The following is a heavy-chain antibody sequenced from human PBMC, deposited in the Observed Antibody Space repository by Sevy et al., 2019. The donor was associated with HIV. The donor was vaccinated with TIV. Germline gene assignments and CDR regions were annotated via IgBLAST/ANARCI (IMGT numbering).Heavy chain of an antibody. J-gene: IGHJ3*01. CDR1: GYSFTAHW. D-gene: IGHD2-15*01. CDR2: LFPGNCDV. CDR3: ARGGHLSLDAFDV. Sequence: GESLKISCQASGYSFTAHWIGWVRQMPGKGLEWLGILFPGNCDVRSFQGRVTVSVDRSTNTAYLRWGSLTASNSAIYYCARGGHLSLDAFDVWGLGTMVTVSS. V-gene: IGHV5-51*01.